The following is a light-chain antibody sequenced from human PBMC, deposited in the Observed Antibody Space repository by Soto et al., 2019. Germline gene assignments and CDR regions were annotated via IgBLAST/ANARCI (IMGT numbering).Light chain of an antibody. V-gene: IGKV3-11*01. CDR1: QSVSSY. Sequence: EIVLTQSPGTLSLSPGERATLSCRASQSVSSYLAWYQQKPGQAPRLLIYDASNRATGIPARFSGSGSGTDFTLTISSLEPEDFAVYYCQQRGSWSFGAGTKVEIK. CDR3: QQRGSWS. J-gene: IGKJ4*01. CDR2: DAS.